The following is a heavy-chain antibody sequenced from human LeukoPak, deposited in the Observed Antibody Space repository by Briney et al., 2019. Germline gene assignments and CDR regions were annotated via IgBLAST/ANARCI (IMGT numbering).Heavy chain of an antibody. CDR2: INPNTGGT. D-gene: IGHD1-26*01. V-gene: IGHV1-2*02. J-gene: IGHJ4*02. Sequence: ASVKVSCKASGYTFTGYYIHWVRQVPGQGLEWMGWINPNTGGTNYVQKFQGRVTMTRDTSTSTVYMDLSSLRSDDTAVYYCARERELRPPYFDYWGQGTLVTVSS. CDR1: GYTFTGYY. CDR3: ARERELRPPYFDY.